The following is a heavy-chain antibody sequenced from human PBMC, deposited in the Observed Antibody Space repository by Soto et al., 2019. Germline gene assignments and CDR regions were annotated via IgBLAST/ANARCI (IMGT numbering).Heavy chain of an antibody. Sequence: GASVKFSCKASGYTFTGYYMHWVRQAPGQGLEWMGWINPNSGGTNYAQKFQGRVTMTRDTSISTAYMELSRLRSDDTAVYYCARDRDSSGYYDWFDPWGQGTLVTVSS. D-gene: IGHD3-22*01. CDR3: ARDRDSSGYYDWFDP. V-gene: IGHV1-2*02. CDR2: INPNSGGT. CDR1: GYTFTGYY. J-gene: IGHJ5*02.